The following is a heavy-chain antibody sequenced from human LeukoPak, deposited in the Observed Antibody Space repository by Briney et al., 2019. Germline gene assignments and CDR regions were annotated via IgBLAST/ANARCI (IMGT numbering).Heavy chain of an antibody. CDR1: GFTFSSYG. D-gene: IGHD5-24*01. Sequence: PGGSLRLSCAASGFTFSSYGMSWVRQAPGKGLEWVSAISGSGGSTYYADSVKGRFTISRDNSKNTLYLQMNSLRAGDTAVYYCARGSRDGYNSGEFDYWGQGTLVTVSS. J-gene: IGHJ4*02. V-gene: IGHV3-23*01. CDR3: ARGSRDGYNSGEFDY. CDR2: ISGSGGST.